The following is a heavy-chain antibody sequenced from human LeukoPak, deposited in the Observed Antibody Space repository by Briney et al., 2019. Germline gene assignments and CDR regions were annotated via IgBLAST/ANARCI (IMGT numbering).Heavy chain of an antibody. CDR1: GGSVISDNW. D-gene: IGHD3-9*01. V-gene: IGHV4-4*02. Sequence: SETLSLTCAVSGGSVISDNWWSWVRQPPGKGLEWIGEIYHSGNTNYNPSLKSRVTILVDKSRNQFSLKLSSVTAADTAVYYCARVSGSLRSFDRGTPYLFDYWGQGTLVTVSS. CDR2: IYHSGNT. CDR3: ARVSGSLRSFDRGTPYLFDY. J-gene: IGHJ4*02.